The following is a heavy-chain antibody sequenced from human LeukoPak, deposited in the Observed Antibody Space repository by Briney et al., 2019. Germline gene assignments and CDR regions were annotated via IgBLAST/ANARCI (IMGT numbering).Heavy chain of an antibody. J-gene: IGHJ5*02. CDR1: GYTFTSYY. CDR2: INPSGGST. D-gene: IGHD3-10*01. CDR3: ARAYYYGSGSYGNWFDP. Sequence: ASVKVSRKASGYTFTSYYMHWVRQAPGQGLEWMGIINPSGGSTSYAQKFQGRVTMTRDTSTSTVYMELSSLRSEDTAVYYCARAYYYGSGSYGNWFDPWGQGTLVTVSS. V-gene: IGHV1-46*01.